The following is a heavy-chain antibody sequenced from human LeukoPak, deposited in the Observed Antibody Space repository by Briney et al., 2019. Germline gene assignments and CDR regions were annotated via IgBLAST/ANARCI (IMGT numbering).Heavy chain of an antibody. J-gene: IGHJ4*02. CDR3: AREFGLAAAVDY. V-gene: IGHV3-30*02. CDR2: IRYDGSNK. Sequence: PGGSLRLSCAASGFTFSSYGMHWVRQAPGKGLEWVAFIRYDGSNKYYADSVKGRFTISRDNSKNTLYLQMNSLRAEDTAVYYCAREFGLAAAVDYWGQGTLVTVSS. D-gene: IGHD6-13*01. CDR1: GFTFSSYG.